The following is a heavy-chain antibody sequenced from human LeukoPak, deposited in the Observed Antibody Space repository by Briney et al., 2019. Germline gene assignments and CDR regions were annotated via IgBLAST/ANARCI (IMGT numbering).Heavy chain of an antibody. Sequence: PSETLSLTCTVSGGSISSYYWSWIRQPPGKGLEWIGYIYYSGSTDYNPSLKSRVTISVDTSKNQFSLKLSSVTAADTAVYYCARLKVVPAAPYYFDYWGLGTLVTVSS. D-gene: IGHD2-2*01. J-gene: IGHJ4*02. CDR2: IYYSGST. CDR1: GGSISSYY. CDR3: ARLKVVPAAPYYFDY. V-gene: IGHV4-59*08.